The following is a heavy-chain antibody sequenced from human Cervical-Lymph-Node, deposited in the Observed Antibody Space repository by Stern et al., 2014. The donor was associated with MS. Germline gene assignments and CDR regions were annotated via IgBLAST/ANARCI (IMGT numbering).Heavy chain of an antibody. CDR1: GYTFTSYW. Sequence: VQLVESGPEVKRPGESLKISCQASGYTFTSYWIGWVRQMPGKGLEWIAIIFPGGSDIRYSPSFQGQFTISADKPSSTAYLQWNNLKASDTAIYYCARQRYFDYWGQGTLVTVSS. CDR3: ARQRYFDY. J-gene: IGHJ4*02. CDR2: IFPGGSDI. V-gene: IGHV5-51*01.